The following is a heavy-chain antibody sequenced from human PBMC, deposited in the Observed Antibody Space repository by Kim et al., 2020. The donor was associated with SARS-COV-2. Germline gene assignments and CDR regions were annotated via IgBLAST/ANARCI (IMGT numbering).Heavy chain of an antibody. CDR2: ST. V-gene: IGHV3-74*01. CDR3: AKLDFFGMDV. Sequence: STNYADSVQVRFPISRDNAKNTLYLQMNSVRAEDTAVYYCAKLDFFGMDVWGQGTTVVVSS. D-gene: IGHD3-3*02. J-gene: IGHJ6*02.